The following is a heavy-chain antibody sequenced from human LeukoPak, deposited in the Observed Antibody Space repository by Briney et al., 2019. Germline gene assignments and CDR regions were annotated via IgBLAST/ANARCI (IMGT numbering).Heavy chain of an antibody. V-gene: IGHV3-21*01. CDR1: GFTLSSYS. J-gene: IGHJ5*02. D-gene: IGHD4-17*01. CDR2: ISSSSSSI. CDR3: ARDGQYDYGDTNWFDP. Sequence: GGSLRLSCVASGFTLSSYSMHWVRQAPGKGLEWVSFISSSSSSIYYGDSVTGRFTISGDNAKKSLYLKMNSLRAEDTAVYYCARDGQYDYGDTNWFDPWGQGTLVTVSS.